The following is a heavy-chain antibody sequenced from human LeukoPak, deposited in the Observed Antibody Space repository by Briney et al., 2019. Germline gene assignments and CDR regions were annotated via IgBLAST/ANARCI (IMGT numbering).Heavy chain of an antibody. CDR1: GFTFCGYG. V-gene: IGHV3-33*06. Sequence: PGGSLRLSSAPSGFTFCGYGMHWVRQAPGKGLEWVAVIWYDGSNKYYADSVKGRFTISRDNSKNTLYLQMSSLRAEDTAVYYCAKGLGDTAMVTDYWGQGTLVTVSS. CDR2: IWYDGSNK. J-gene: IGHJ4*02. CDR3: AKGLGDTAMVTDY. D-gene: IGHD5-18*01.